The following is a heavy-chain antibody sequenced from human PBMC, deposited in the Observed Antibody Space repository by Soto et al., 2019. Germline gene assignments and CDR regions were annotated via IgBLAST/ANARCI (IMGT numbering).Heavy chain of an antibody. CDR1: GGSFKSGSYS. Sequence: SETLSLTCTVSGGSFKSGSYSWSWIRQPPGKGLEWIGYVYHTGRTSYNPSLKSRVTISVDMPKSQFSLRLSAVTAADAAIYYCARGPRDKEGKFDHWGHGTLVTVSS. J-gene: IGHJ4*01. V-gene: IGHV4-61*01. D-gene: IGHD2-21*01. CDR3: ARGPRDKEGKFDH. CDR2: VYHTGRT.